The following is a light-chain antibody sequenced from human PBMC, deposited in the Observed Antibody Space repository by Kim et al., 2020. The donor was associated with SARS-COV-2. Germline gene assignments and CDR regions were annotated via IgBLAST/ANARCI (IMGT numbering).Light chain of an antibody. V-gene: IGKV1-39*01. CDR2: AAS. J-gene: IGKJ5*01. CDR3: QQSYTIIT. CDR1: HYISYY. Sequence: DIQMTQSPSSLSASVGDRVTITCRASHYISYYLNWYQQKPGKAPNLLIYAASSLQSGVPSRFSGSGSGTDFTLTISSLQPEDFATYYCQQSYTIITFGQGTRLE.